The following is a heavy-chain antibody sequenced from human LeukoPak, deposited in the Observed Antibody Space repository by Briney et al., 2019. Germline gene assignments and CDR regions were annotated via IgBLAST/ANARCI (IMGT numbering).Heavy chain of an antibody. Sequence: PGVSLRLSCAASGFTFSSFWMSWVRQAPGKGLKWVANIKQEGSEKYYVDSVKGRFTISRDNAENSLHLQMNSLRVEDTAVYYCVRLEHRFDYWGQGILVTVSS. CDR2: IKQEGSEK. D-gene: IGHD1-14*01. CDR1: GFTFSSFW. CDR3: VRLEHRFDY. J-gene: IGHJ4*02. V-gene: IGHV3-7*01.